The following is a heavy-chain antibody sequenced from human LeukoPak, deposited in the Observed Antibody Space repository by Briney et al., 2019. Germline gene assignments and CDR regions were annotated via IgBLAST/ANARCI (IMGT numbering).Heavy chain of an antibody. CDR1: GFTFSSYS. Sequence: GGSLRLSCAASGFTFSSYSMNWVRQAPGKGLEWVSSISSSSSYIYYADSVKGRFTISRDNAKNSLYRQMNSLRAEDTAVYYCARDYGDSTGGLSYFYSWGQGNLVTVSS. CDR2: ISSSSSYI. V-gene: IGHV3-21*01. D-gene: IGHD4-17*01. CDR3: ARDYGDSTGGLSYFYS. J-gene: IGHJ4*02.